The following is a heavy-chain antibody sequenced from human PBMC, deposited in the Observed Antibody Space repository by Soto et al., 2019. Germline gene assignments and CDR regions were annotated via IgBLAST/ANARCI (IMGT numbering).Heavy chain of an antibody. CDR2: ISGYNGNT. D-gene: IGHD3-22*01. Sequence: QVQLVQSGAEVKKPGASVKVSCKASGYTFTIYGISWVRQAPGQGLEWMGWISGYNGNTDYAQNRQDRVTLATDASTSSVYMELRSLRSDATAVYYWARVDYYDSSGYYGYWGQGTLITVSS. CDR3: ARVDYYDSSGYYGY. V-gene: IGHV1-18*04. J-gene: IGHJ4*02. CDR1: GYTFTIYG.